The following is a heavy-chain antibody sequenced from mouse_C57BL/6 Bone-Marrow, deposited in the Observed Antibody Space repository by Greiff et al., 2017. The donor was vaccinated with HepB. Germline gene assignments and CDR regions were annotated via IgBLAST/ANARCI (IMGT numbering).Heavy chain of an antibody. V-gene: IGHV1-4*01. CDR3: AREDYGTDYAMDY. CDR2: INPSSGYT. D-gene: IGHD1-1*01. CDR1: VYTFTTYT. Sequence: QVQLQQSRAELARPGASVKKSCKASVYTFTTYTMHGVKQRPGQGLEWIGYINPSSGYTKYNQKFKDKATLTADKSSSTAYMQLSSLTSEDSAVYYCAREDYGTDYAMDYCGQGTPATVSS. J-gene: IGHJ4*01.